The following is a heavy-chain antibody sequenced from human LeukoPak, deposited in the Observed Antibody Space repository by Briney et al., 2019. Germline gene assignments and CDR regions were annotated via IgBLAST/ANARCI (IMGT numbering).Heavy chain of an antibody. J-gene: IGHJ4*02. CDR1: GFTFSSYW. D-gene: IGHD3-10*01. CDR2: IKQDGSEK. Sequence: GGSLRLSCAASGFTFSSYWMSWVRQAPGKGLEWVVNIKQDGSEKYYVDSVKGRFTISRDNAKNSLYLQMNSLKIEDTAVYYCTTPGYYYALHWGQGTLVTVSS. V-gene: IGHV3-7*03. CDR3: TTPGYYYALH.